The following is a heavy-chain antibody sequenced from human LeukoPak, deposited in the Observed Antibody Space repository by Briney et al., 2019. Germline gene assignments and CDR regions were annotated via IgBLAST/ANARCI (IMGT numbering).Heavy chain of an antibody. D-gene: IGHD3-3*02. Sequence: ASVKVSCKASGYTFTGYYMHWVRQAPGQGLEWLGWINPDSGITNYAQQLQGRVTVTRDTSISTAYMELSRLRSDDTAVYYCARGAFVPYYYYYMDVWGKGTTVTVSS. V-gene: IGHV1-2*02. J-gene: IGHJ6*03. CDR3: ARGAFVPYYYYYMDV. CDR1: GYTFTGYY. CDR2: INPDSGIT.